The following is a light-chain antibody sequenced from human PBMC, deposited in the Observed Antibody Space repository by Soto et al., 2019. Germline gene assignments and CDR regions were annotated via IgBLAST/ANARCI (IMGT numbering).Light chain of an antibody. V-gene: IGLV2-14*01. CDR1: SSDVGAYNY. CDR3: NSYTGSSTRFV. Sequence: QSALTQPASVSGSPGQSVTISCTGTSSDVGAYNYVSWYQQHPGKAPKLMIYEVSNRPSGVSNRFSGSKSGNTASLTISGLQAADEADYSCNSYTGSSTRFVFGTGTKVTVL. J-gene: IGLJ1*01. CDR2: EVS.